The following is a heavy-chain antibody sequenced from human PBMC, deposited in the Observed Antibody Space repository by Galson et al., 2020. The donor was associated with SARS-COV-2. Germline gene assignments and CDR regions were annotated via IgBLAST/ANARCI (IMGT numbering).Heavy chain of an antibody. CDR1: GYTFTSYG. Sequence: ASVKVSCKASGYTFTSYGISWVRQAPGQGLEWMGWISAYNGNTNYAQKLQGRVTMTTDTSTSTAYMELRSLRSDDTAVYYCARVKSIVGATNYFDYWGQGTLVTVSS. V-gene: IGHV1-18*04. J-gene: IGHJ4*02. CDR3: ARVKSIVGATNYFDY. CDR2: ISAYNGNT. D-gene: IGHD1-26*01.